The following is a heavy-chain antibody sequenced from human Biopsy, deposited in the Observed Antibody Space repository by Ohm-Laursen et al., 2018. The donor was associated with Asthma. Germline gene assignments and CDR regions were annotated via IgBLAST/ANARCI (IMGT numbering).Heavy chain of an antibody. Sequence: SLRLSCAASGFTFSIYDIHRVRQAPGKGLGWVAVISYDGGNKFYGDSVKGRFTLSRDNSRNTLYLQMNSLRVEDTAIYYCARTHERWTSIQDDALDIWGQGTMVIVSS. D-gene: IGHD4-23*01. CDR3: ARTHERWTSIQDDALDI. CDR1: GFTFSIYD. V-gene: IGHV3-30*03. J-gene: IGHJ3*02. CDR2: ISYDGGNK.